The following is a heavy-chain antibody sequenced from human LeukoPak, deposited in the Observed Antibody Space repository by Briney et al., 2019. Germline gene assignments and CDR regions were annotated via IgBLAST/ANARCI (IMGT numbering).Heavy chain of an antibody. CDR2: IYSGGST. CDR1: GFTVSSNY. Sequence: GGSLRLSSAASGFTVSSNYMTWVRQAPGKGLEWVSVIYSGGSTYYADSVKGRFTISRDNSKNTLYLQMNGLRAEDTAVYYCARATASRFDYWGQGTLVTVSS. D-gene: IGHD4-17*01. J-gene: IGHJ4*02. V-gene: IGHV3-53*01. CDR3: ARATASRFDY.